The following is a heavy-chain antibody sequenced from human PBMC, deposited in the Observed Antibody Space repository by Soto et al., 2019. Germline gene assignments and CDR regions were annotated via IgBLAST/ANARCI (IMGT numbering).Heavy chain of an antibody. J-gene: IGHJ3*02. CDR2: ISAGGGST. D-gene: IGHD4-17*01. V-gene: IGHV3-23*01. CDR3: AHPRGYGVFDAYDI. CDR1: GFTFSTYA. Sequence: PVGALRLSCVASGFTFSTYAMSWVRQAPGKGLEWVSAISAGGGSTYYADSVKGRFTISRDNSINTLYLQMNSLRTEDTAVYYCAHPRGYGVFDAYDIWGQGAMVTVSS.